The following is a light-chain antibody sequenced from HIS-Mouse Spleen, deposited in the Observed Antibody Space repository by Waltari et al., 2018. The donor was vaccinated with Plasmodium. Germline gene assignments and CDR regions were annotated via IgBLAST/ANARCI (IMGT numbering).Light chain of an antibody. CDR1: SCSVSTSYY. J-gene: IGLJ2*01. CDR2: STN. CDR3: VLYMGSGTVV. Sequence: QTVVTQEPSFSVSPGGTVTLTCGLSSCSVSTSYYHSWYQQTPGQAPRTLIYSTNTRSSGVPDRFSGSILGNKAALTITGAQADDESDYYCVLYMGSGTVVFGGGTKLTVL. V-gene: IGLV8-61*01.